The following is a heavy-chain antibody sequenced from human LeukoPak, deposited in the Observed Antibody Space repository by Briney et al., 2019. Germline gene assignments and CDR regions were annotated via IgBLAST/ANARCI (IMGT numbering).Heavy chain of an antibody. V-gene: IGHV1-18*01. D-gene: IGHD6-19*01. CDR2: ISAYNGNT. CDR1: GYTFTSYG. CDR3: ARDSSGWYKEVDYYYYYGMDV. Sequence: ASVKVSCKASGYTFTSYGISWVRQAPGQGLEWMGWISAYNGNTNYAQMLQGRVTMTTDTSTSTAYMELRSLRSDDTAVYYCARDSSGWYKEVDYYYYYGMDVWGQGTTVTVSS. J-gene: IGHJ6*02.